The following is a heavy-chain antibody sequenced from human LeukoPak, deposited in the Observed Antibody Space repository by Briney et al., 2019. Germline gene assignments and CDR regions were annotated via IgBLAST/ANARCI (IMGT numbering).Heavy chain of an antibody. CDR3: ARDETRKFMVRGGSDY. CDR1: GFTFSSYG. Sequence: GGSLRLSCAASGFTFSSYGMHWVRQAPGKGLEWVAFIRYDGSNKYHADSVKGRFTISRDNAKNSVHLQMNSLRVEDTAVYYCARDETRKFMVRGGSDYWGQGTLVTVSS. CDR2: IRYDGSNK. V-gene: IGHV3-30*02. J-gene: IGHJ4*02. D-gene: IGHD3-10*01.